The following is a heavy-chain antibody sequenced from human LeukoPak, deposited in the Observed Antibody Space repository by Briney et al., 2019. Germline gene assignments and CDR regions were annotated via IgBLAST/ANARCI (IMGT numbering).Heavy chain of an antibody. CDR3: AGHHPRNTVDF. D-gene: IGHD2/OR15-2a*01. CDR2: ISDIGSI. J-gene: IGHJ4*02. CDR1: GGSISSYY. Sequence: SETLSLTRTVSGGSISSYYWSWIRQPPGKGLEWIAYISDIGSINYNPSLKSRVTISLDTSKNQFSLKLSSVTAADTAVYYCAGHHPRNTVDFWGQGTLVTVSS. V-gene: IGHV4-59*08.